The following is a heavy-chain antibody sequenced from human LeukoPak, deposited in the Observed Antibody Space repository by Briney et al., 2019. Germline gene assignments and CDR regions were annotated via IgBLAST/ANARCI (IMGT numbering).Heavy chain of an antibody. D-gene: IGHD6-19*01. Sequence: GGSLRLSCAASGFTFSSYAMSWVRQAPGKGLEWVSAISGSGGSTYYADSVKGRFTISRDNSKNTLYLQMNSLRAEDTAVYYCAKDTYGYSSGPAGYWGQGTLVTVSS. CDR2: ISGSGGST. CDR1: GFTFSSYA. J-gene: IGHJ4*02. V-gene: IGHV3-23*01. CDR3: AKDTYGYSSGPAGY.